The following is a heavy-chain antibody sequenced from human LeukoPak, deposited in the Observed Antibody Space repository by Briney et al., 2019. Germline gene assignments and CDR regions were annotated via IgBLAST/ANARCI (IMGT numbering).Heavy chain of an antibody. CDR2: INSDGSEG. Sequence: GGSLRLSCAVSGFTFSGFWMSWSRQAPGKGLEWVASINSDGSEGYYADVVKGRFTISRDNAKNSLYLQINSLRAEDTAVYYCARSGYSYGYKYYFDYWGQGTLVTVSS. CDR3: ARSGYSYGYKYYFDY. J-gene: IGHJ4*02. CDR1: GFTFSGFW. D-gene: IGHD5-18*01. V-gene: IGHV3-7*03.